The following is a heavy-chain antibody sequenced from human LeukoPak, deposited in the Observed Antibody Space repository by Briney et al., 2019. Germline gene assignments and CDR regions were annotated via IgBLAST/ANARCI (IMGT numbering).Heavy chain of an antibody. CDR3: ARTHEVLTDAFDI. D-gene: IGHD3-10*01. CDR1: GGSISNKY. CDR2: IYYSGST. J-gene: IGHJ3*02. Sequence: SETLSLTCTVSGGSISNKYWSWIRQPPGKGLEWIGYIYYSGSTNYNPSLKSRVTISVDTSKNQFSLKLSSVTAADTAVYYCARTHEVLTDAFDIWGQGTMVTVSS. V-gene: IGHV4-59*01.